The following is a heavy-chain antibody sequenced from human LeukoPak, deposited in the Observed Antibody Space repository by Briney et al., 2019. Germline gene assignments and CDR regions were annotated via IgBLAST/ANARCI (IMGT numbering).Heavy chain of an antibody. CDR2: IKEDGSEK. CDR3: ARDLGGDYDY. CDR1: GFTFSSFC. Sequence: TGGSLRLSCAASGFTFSSFCMSWVRQAPGKGLEWVANIKEDGSEKYYVDSVKGRFTTSRDNAKNSLFLQMNSLRAEDTAVYYCARDLGGDYDYWGQGTLVTVSS. J-gene: IGHJ4*02. D-gene: IGHD2-21*02. V-gene: IGHV3-7*01.